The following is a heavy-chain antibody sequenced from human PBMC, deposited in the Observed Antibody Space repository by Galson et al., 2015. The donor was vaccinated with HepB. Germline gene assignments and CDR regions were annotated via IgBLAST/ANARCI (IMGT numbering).Heavy chain of an antibody. Sequence: SLRLSCAASGFTFDDYAMHWVRQAPGKGLEWVSGISWNSGSIGYADSVKGRFTISRDNAKNSLYLQMNSLRAEDTALYYCAKDSGSGWDGGIAFQHWGQGTLVTVSS. J-gene: IGHJ1*01. D-gene: IGHD6-19*01. CDR3: AKDSGSGWDGGIAFQH. V-gene: IGHV3-9*01. CDR1: GFTFDDYA. CDR2: ISWNSGSI.